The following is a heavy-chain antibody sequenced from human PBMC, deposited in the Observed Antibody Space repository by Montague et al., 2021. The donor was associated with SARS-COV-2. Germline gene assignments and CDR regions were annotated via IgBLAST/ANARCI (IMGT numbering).Heavy chain of an antibody. Sequence: SETLSLTCAVYGGSFSGYYWNWIRQPPGKGLEWIGEINHSGGTNYNPSLKSRVTMSVDTSKNQFSLKLSSVTAADTAVYYCAGGAGQGYGYRLGSFDSWGQGTLVTVSS. V-gene: IGHV4-34*01. J-gene: IGHJ4*02. D-gene: IGHD5-18*01. CDR1: GGSFSGYY. CDR2: INHSGGT. CDR3: AGGAGQGYGYRLGSFDS.